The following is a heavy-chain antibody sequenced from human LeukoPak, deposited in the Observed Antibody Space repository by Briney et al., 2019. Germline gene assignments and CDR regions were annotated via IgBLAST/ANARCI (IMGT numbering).Heavy chain of an antibody. CDR1: GFTFSSYG. V-gene: IGHV3-30*18. CDR3: AKPLLRYFDWLLSDAFDI. J-gene: IGHJ3*02. D-gene: IGHD3-9*01. CDR2: ISYDGSNK. Sequence: GRSLRLSCAASGFTFSSYGMHWVRQAPGKGLEWVAVISYDGSNKYYADSVKGRFTISRDNSKNTLYLQMNSLRAEDTAVYYCAKPLLRYFDWLLSDAFDIWGQGTMVTVSS.